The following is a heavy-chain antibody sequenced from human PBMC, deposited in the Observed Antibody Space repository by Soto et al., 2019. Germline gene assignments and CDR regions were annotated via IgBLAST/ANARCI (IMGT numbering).Heavy chain of an antibody. CDR1: GFRFNDFY. V-gene: IGHV3-72*01. CDR2: SRSELSGYTT. CDR3: ALNYYGLDV. J-gene: IGHJ6*02. Sequence: VGSLRLSCAASGFRFNDFYMDWVRQAPGKGLEWVGRSRSELSGYTTQYAASVEGRFTISRHVSQNSLFLQMNSLKIEDTATYYCALNYYGLDVLGQGTTVTVSS.